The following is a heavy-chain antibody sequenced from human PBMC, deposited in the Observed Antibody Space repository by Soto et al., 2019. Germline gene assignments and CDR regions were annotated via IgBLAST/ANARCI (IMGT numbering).Heavy chain of an antibody. CDR1: GYTLTELS. V-gene: IGHV1-24*01. CDR2: FDPEDGET. CDR3: ATRNVYSSQTHFDY. D-gene: IGHD6-13*01. Sequence: ASVKVSCKVSGYTLTELSMHWVRQAPGKGLEWMGGFDPEDGETIYAQKFQGRVTMTEDTSTDTAYMELSSLRSEDTAVYYCATRNVYSSQTHFDYWGQGPLVTVSS. J-gene: IGHJ4*02.